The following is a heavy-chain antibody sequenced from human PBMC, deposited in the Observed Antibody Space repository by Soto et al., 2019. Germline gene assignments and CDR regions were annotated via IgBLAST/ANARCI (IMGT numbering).Heavy chain of an antibody. V-gene: IGHV3-23*01. Sequence: EVQLLESGGDLVQPGGSLRLSCAASGFTFSSYAMNWVRQAPGKGLDWVSAISGSGGNTFYADSVKGRFTISRDNSKNTLCLQMHSLRAEDTAIYYCAMLNSGSYSYHGMDVWGQGTTVTVSS. CDR3: AMLNSGSYSYHGMDV. CDR2: ISGSGGNT. CDR1: GFTFSSYA. J-gene: IGHJ6*02. D-gene: IGHD1-26*01.